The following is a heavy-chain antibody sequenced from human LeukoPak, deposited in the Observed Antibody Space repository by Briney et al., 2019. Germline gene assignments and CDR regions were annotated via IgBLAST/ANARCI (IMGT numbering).Heavy chain of an antibody. CDR2: IIPISGIV. Sequence: ASVKVSCKASGGTFSSYAISWGRQAPGQGLEWMGGIIPISGIVNYAQKFQGRVTITADEPTSTAYMEMSSLRSEDRAVYFCARGRLERDYYYGMHVWGQGTTVTVSS. J-gene: IGHJ6*02. CDR3: ARGRLERDYYYGMHV. V-gene: IGHV1-69*01. CDR1: GGTFSSYA. D-gene: IGHD1-1*01.